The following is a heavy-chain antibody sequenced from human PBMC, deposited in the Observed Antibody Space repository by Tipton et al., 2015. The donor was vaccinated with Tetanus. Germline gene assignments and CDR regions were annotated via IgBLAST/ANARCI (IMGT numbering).Heavy chain of an antibody. CDR1: GGSFSGYY. D-gene: IGHD4-17*01. Sequence: TLSLTCTIYGGSFSGYYWSWIRQPPGRGLEWIGEIHPSGSTNYNSSLKSRVTTSVDTAKNHFSLKVTSVTAADTAVYYCGRRSHSPSVSPFWGQGTLVTVSP. J-gene: IGHJ4*02. CDR3: GRRSHSPSVSPF. V-gene: IGHV4-34*01. CDR2: IHPSGST.